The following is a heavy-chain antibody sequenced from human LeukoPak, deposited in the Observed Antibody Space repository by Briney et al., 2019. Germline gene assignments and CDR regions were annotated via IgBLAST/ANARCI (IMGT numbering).Heavy chain of an antibody. CDR1: GGSFSGYY. CDR2: INHSGST. CDR3: AGRKRGYSRPTDA. Sequence: SETLSLTCAVYGGSFSGYYWSWIRQPPGKGLEWIGEINHSGSTNYNPSLKSRVTISVDTSKNQFSLKLSSVTAADTAVYYCAGRKRGYSRPTDAWGQGTLVTVSS. V-gene: IGHV4-34*01. J-gene: IGHJ5*02. D-gene: IGHD6-13*01.